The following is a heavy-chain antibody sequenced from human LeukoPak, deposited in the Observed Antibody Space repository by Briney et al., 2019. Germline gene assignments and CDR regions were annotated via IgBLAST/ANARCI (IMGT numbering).Heavy chain of an antibody. CDR3: ARHKTTIGAFDI. V-gene: IGHV1-69*05. Sequence: SVKVSCKASGGTFSSYAISWVRQAPGQGLEWMGGIIPIFGTANYAQKFQGRVTITTDESTSTAYMELSSLRSEDTAVYYCARHKTTIGAFDIWGQGTMVTVSS. CDR1: GGTFSSYA. J-gene: IGHJ3*02. D-gene: IGHD5-24*01. CDR2: IIPIFGTA.